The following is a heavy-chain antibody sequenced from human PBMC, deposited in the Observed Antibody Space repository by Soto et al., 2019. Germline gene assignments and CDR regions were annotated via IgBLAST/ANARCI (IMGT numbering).Heavy chain of an antibody. Sequence: EVQLLESGGGLVQPGGSLRLSCAASGFTFSSYVMSWVRQAPGKGPDWVSSIGGTTDSTFYADSVKGRFTISRDNSKNTLFLQMNSLRVEDTAVYYCAKGRGTLGAFDIWGQGTMVTVSS. D-gene: IGHD1-1*01. CDR2: IGGTTDST. CDR3: AKGRGTLGAFDI. V-gene: IGHV3-23*01. CDR1: GFTFSSYV. J-gene: IGHJ3*02.